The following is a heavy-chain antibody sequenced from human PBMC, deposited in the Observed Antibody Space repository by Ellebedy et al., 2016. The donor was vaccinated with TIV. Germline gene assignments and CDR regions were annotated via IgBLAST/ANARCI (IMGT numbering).Heavy chain of an antibody. CDR2: INSDGSST. D-gene: IGHD4-17*01. CDR3: ARETYGDYAYLFDY. CDR1: GFTFSSYW. V-gene: IGHV3-74*01. J-gene: IGHJ4*02. Sequence: GGSLRLXXAASGFTFSSYWMHWVRQAPGKGLVWVSRINSDGSSTSYADSVKGRFTISRDNAKNTLYLQMNSLRAEDTAVYYCARETYGDYAYLFDYWGQGTLVTVSS.